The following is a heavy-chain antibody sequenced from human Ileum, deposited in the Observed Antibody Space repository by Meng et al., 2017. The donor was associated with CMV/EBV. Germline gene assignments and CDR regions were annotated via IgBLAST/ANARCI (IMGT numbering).Heavy chain of an antibody. CDR2: MNPHSLNT. CDR1: GYTFTNYD. J-gene: IGHJ6*02. Sequence: ASVKVSCKTSGYTFTNYDINWVRQAPGQGLEWMGWMNPHSLNTGFEQKFQGRVTMTRDSSISTVYMELSGLTSEDTAVYYCARGRGYCSTTSCSGMDVWGRGTAVTVSS. V-gene: IGHV1-8*02. CDR3: ARGRGYCSTTSCSGMDV. D-gene: IGHD2-2*01.